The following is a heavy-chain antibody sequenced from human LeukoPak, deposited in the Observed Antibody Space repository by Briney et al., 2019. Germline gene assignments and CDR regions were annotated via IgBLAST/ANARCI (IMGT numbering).Heavy chain of an antibody. CDR1: GYTFTSYD. J-gene: IGHJ5*02. V-gene: IGHV1-8*01. D-gene: IGHD5-18*01. Sequence: ASVKVSFKASGYTFTSYDINWVRQAPGQGLEWMGWMNPNSGNTGYAQKFQGRVTMTRNTSISTAYMELSSLRSEDTAVYYCAICVDTDLFDPWGQGTLVTVSS. CDR2: MNPNSGNT. CDR3: AICVDTDLFDP.